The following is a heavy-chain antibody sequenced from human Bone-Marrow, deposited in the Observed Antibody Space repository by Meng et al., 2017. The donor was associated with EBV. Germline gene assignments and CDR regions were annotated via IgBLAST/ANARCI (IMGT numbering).Heavy chain of an antibody. J-gene: IGHJ4*02. Sequence: EVQLLESXXXXVXXGGSLRLSCAASGFTFSSYAMSWVRQAPGKGLEWVSAISGSGGSTYYADSVKGRFTISRDNSKNTLYLQMNSLRAEDTAVYYCAKDPRQQPKYRDYWGQGTLVTVSS. CDR3: AKDPRQQPKYRDY. D-gene: IGHD6-13*01. CDR2: ISGSGGST. CDR1: GFTFSSYA. V-gene: IGHV3-23*01.